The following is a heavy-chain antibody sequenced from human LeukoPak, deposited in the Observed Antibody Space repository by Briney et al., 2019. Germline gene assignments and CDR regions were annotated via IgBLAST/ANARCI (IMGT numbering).Heavy chain of an antibody. D-gene: IGHD1-26*01. Sequence: EASVKVSCKASGYTFTSYYMHWVRQAPGQGLEWMGGFDPEDGETIYAQKFQGRVTMTEDTSTDTAYMELSSLRSEDTAVYYCAHWDPPFPWGQGTLVTVSS. CDR2: FDPEDGET. CDR3: AHWDPPFP. J-gene: IGHJ5*02. CDR1: GYTFTSYY. V-gene: IGHV1-24*01.